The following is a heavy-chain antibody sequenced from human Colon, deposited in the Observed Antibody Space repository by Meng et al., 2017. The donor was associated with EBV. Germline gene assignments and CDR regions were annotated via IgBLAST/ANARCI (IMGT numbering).Heavy chain of an antibody. D-gene: IGHD1-1*01. CDR3: MRDLFVLEKNEV. J-gene: IGHJ2*01. CDR1: CGLGWSVNW. Sequence: SGTGLVSLFDTLFLLRAVLCGLGWSVNWSHCVRQSPANGLKCVGEIFHSGLTNYNPSIQSRVTISIDKSKNQFSLEVTSVTAADTAIYFCMRDLFVLEKNEVWGRGTLVTVSS. CDR2: IFHSGLT. V-gene: IGHV4-4*02.